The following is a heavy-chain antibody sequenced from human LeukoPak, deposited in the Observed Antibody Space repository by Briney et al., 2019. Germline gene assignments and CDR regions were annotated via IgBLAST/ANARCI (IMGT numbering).Heavy chain of an antibody. D-gene: IGHD4-17*01. J-gene: IGHJ4*02. CDR3: ARDLYGDYSPFDY. Sequence: GGPLRLSCAASGFTFSDYWMSWVRQAPGKGLEWVANIKQDGSEKHYVDSVKGRFTISRDNAKNSLYLQMNSLRAEDTAVYYCARDLYGDYSPFDYWGQGTLVTVSS. CDR1: GFTFSDYW. V-gene: IGHV3-7*04. CDR2: IKQDGSEK.